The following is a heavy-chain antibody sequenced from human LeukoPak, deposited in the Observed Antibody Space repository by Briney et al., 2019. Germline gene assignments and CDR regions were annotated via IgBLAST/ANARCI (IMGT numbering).Heavy chain of an antibody. CDR3: ARQPSVAGTYFDY. J-gene: IGHJ4*02. CDR1: GYSFTSYW. V-gene: IGHV5-51*01. Sequence: GESLKISCKGSGYSFTSYWIGWVRQMPGKGLEWMGTIYPGDSDTRYSPSFQGQVTISADKSISTAYLQWSSLKASDTAMYYCARQPSVAGTYFDYWGQGTLVTVSS. CDR2: IYPGDSDT. D-gene: IGHD6-19*01.